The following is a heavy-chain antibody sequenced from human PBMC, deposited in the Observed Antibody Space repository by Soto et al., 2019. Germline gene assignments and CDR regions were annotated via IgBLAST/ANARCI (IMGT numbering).Heavy chain of an antibody. J-gene: IGHJ6*04. V-gene: IGHV4-34*01. CDR3: ERESIEAHRRAVGMDV. Sequence: SETLCLTCAVYGGSFSGYYWSWIRQPPGKGLEWIGEINHSGSTNYNPSLKSRVTISVDTSKNQFSLKLSSVNDADTAVYYCERESIEAHRRAVGMDVWGKAITDTVSS. CDR2: INHSGST. D-gene: IGHD6-6*01. CDR1: GGSFSGYY.